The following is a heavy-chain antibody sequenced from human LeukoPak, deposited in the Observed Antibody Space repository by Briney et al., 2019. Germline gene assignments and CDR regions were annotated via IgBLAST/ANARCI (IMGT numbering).Heavy chain of an antibody. CDR3: AKEAVDYYDSSGYYPFDY. Sequence: PGGSLRLSCAASGFTFSSYGMHWVRQAPGKGLEWVAVIWYDGSNKYYADSVKGRFTIPRDNSKNTLYLQMNSLRAEDTAVYYCAKEAVDYYDSSGYYPFDYWGQGTPVTVSS. V-gene: IGHV3-33*06. CDR2: IWYDGSNK. CDR1: GFTFSSYG. D-gene: IGHD3-22*01. J-gene: IGHJ4*02.